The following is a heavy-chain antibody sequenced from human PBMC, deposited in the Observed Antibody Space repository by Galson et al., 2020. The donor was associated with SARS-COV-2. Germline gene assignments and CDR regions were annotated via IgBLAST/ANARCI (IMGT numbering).Heavy chain of an antibody. CDR2: IWYNGRNK. D-gene: IGHD2-2*01. CDR3: AREGESGIVAAPMDY. CDR1: GFTFSDCA. V-gene: IGHV3-33*01. Sequence: GESLKISCAASGFTFSDCAMHWVRQAPGKGLEWVAVIWYNGRNKYYADSVKGRFTISRDNSKNTLYLQMNSLRAEDTAGYYCAREGESGIVAAPMDYWGQGTLVTVSS. J-gene: IGHJ4*02.